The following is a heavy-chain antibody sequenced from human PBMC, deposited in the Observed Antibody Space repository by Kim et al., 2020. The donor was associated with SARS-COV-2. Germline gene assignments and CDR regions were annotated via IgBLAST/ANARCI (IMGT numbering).Heavy chain of an antibody. CDR3: AKAPSSTSCPSLDV. Sequence: GGSLRLSCAASGFTFSSYTMSWVRQAPGKGLEWVSGISGSGGSTYYADSVKGRFTISRDNSKNTLYLQMNSLRAEGTAVYYCAKAPSSTSCPSLDVWGQGPTVTVSS. V-gene: IGHV3-23*01. CDR1: GFTFSSYT. J-gene: IGHJ6*02. CDR2: ISGSGGST. D-gene: IGHD2-2*01.